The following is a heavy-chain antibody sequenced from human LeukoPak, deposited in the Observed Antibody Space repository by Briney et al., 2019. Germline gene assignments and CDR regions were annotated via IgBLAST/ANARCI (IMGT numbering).Heavy chain of an antibody. CDR1: GFTFSSYG. CDR3: ARAGSTNSWFDT. J-gene: IGHJ5*02. CDR2: IWYDGSNK. V-gene: IGHV3-33*01. D-gene: IGHD2-2*01. Sequence: GGSLRLSCAASGFTFSSYGTHWVRQAPGKGLEWVAVIWYDGSNKYYGDSVKGRFTISRDNAKNSLYLQMNSLRAEDTAVYYCARAGSTNSWFDTWGQGTLVIVSS.